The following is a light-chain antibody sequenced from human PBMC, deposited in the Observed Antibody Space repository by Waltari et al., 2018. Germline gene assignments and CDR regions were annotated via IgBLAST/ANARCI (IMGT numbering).Light chain of an antibody. Sequence: WYQQHPAKAPNLLIYGVTNRPSGVSNRFSGSKSGNTPSLPISGLQAEDEADYSCGSYTSSSTVVFGGGTKVPVL. CDR3: GSYTSSSTVV. CDR2: GVT. V-gene: IGLV2-14*03. J-gene: IGLJ3*02.